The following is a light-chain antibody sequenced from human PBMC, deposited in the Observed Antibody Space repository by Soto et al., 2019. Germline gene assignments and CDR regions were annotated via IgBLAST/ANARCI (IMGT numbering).Light chain of an antibody. CDR2: CAS. CDR1: QSVSSK. J-gene: IGKJ1*01. V-gene: IGKV3-15*01. CDR3: HQYYSCWGT. Sequence: DIVMTQSPATLSLSPGERATLSCGASQSVSSKLAGYQQKPGQAPSLLIYCASTRGTGVPARFSGSGSGTEFTLTISSLQSDDFAAYYCHQYYSCWGTFGQGTKVDIK.